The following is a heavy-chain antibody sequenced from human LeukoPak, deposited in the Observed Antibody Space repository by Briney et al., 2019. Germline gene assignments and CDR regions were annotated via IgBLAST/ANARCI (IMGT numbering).Heavy chain of an antibody. Sequence: GGSLRLSCAASGFTFSSHAMSWVRQAPGKGLEWVSIISGSGGSTYNADSVKGRFTISRDNCKNTLYLQMNSLRAEDTAVYYCAKAGDAWGYNSPLGGRFDYWGQGTLVTVSS. V-gene: IGHV3-23*01. CDR2: ISGSGGST. D-gene: IGHD5-24*01. J-gene: IGHJ4*02. CDR3: AKAGDAWGYNSPLGGRFDY. CDR1: GFTFSSHA.